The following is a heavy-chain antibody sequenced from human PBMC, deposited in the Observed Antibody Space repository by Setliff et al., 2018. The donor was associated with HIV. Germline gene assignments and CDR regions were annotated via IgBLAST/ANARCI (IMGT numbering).Heavy chain of an antibody. CDR2: IYQSGSI. J-gene: IGHJ5*02. CDR1: GYSINSGFS. Sequence: SETLSLTCAASGYSINSGFSRAWIRQPPGQGPQWIGSIYQSGSIYYNPSLQSRVTISVDSSKSQFSLNLFSVTAADTAVYYCARPRRVRSRTWYWFDIWGQGTLVTVSS. D-gene: IGHD2-2*01. CDR3: ARPRRVRSRTWYWFDI. V-gene: IGHV4-38-2*01.